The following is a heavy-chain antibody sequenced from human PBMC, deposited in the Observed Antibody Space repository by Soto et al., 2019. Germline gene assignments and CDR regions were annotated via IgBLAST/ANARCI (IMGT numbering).Heavy chain of an antibody. D-gene: IGHD3-3*01. Sequence: QVQLVQSGAEVKKPGSSVKVSCKASGGTFSSYAISWVRQAPGQGLEWMGGIIPIFGTTNYAQKFQGRVTITADKSTSTAYMELSSLRSEDTAVYYCARVHGAYYDFWSGPLQHWGQGTLVTVSS. J-gene: IGHJ1*01. CDR1: GGTFSSYA. V-gene: IGHV1-69*14. CDR3: ARVHGAYYDFWSGPLQH. CDR2: IIPIFGTT.